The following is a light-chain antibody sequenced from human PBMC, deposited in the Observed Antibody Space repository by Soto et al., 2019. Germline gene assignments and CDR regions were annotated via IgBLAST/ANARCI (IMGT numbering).Light chain of an antibody. J-gene: IGLJ3*02. CDR3: AAWDDSLSGVL. V-gene: IGLV1-47*01. CDR1: SSNIGTNY. Sequence: QSVLSQPPSASGTPGQRVTVSCSGRSSNIGTNYVYWYQQLPATAPKLLIYRNNQRPSGVPDRFAGSKSGTSASLAISGLRSEDGADYCCAAWDDSLSGVLFGGGTKLTVL. CDR2: RNN.